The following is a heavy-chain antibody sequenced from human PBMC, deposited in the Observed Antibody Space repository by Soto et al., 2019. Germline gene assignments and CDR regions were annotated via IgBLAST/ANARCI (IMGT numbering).Heavy chain of an antibody. Sequence: ASVKVSCKASGYTFTSYYMHWVRQAPGQGLEWMGIINHSGGSTSYAQKFQGRVTMTRDTSTSTVSLKLTSVTAADTAVYYCARDKITGLFDYWGQGTLVTVSS. CDR1: GYTFTSYY. J-gene: IGHJ4*02. CDR3: ARDKITGLFDY. CDR2: INHSGGST. D-gene: IGHD2-8*02. V-gene: IGHV1-46*01.